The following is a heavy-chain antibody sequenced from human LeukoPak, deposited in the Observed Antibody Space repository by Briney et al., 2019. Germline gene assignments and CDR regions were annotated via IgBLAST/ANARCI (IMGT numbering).Heavy chain of an antibody. CDR3: ARGDGYAQRD. Sequence: GESLRLSCAASGFTFRVYTMNWVRQAPGKGLEWVSSISSGSTYIYYADSMRGRFTISRDNAKNTLYLQMNSLRVEDTAVYYCARGDGYAQRDWGQGTLVTVPS. CDR2: ISSGSTYI. CDR1: GFTFRVYT. V-gene: IGHV3-21*01. D-gene: IGHD5-12*01. J-gene: IGHJ4*02.